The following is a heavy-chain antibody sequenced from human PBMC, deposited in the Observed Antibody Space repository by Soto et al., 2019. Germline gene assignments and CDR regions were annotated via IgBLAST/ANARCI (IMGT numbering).Heavy chain of an antibody. Sequence: QVQLVQSGTEVKKPGASVKVSCEASGYTFSSYGISWVRQAPGQGLEWVGWISGYNGDTRYAQKFQGRVSMTTDTSTTTAYMELRSLTSDDTAVYYCARDWYYGSWTLFAKNCFGPWGQGTLVTVSS. V-gene: IGHV1-18*01. CDR1: GYTFSSYG. CDR2: ISGYNGDT. D-gene: IGHD3-10*01. CDR3: ARDWYYGSWTLFAKNCFGP. J-gene: IGHJ5*02.